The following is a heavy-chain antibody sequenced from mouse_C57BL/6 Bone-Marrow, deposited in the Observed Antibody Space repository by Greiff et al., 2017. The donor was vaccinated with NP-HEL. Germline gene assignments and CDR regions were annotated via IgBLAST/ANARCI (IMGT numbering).Heavy chain of an antibody. Sequence: QVQLQQSGPELARPWASVKISCQAFYTFSRRVHFAIRDTNYWMQWVKQRPGQGLEWIGAIYPGNGDTSYNQKFKGKATLTADKSSSTAYMQLSSLTSEDSAVYYCALITTVAAPYAMDYWGQGTSVTVSS. V-gene: IGHV1-87*01. J-gene: IGHJ4*01. CDR2: GQGLEWIG. D-gene: IGHD1-1*01. CDR1: YTFSRRVH. CDR3: SEDSAVYYCALITTVAAPYAMDY.